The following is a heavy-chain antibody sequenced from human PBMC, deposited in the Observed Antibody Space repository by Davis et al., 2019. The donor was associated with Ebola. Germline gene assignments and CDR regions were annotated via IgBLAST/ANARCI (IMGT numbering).Heavy chain of an antibody. Sequence: ASVKVSCKTSGYTFTSYAMHWVRQAPGQRPEWMGWINAGNDHTKYSQKFQGRVTITWDTSTSTVYMELSSLRSEDTAVYYCAREDIVVVVAATPHYYYGMDVWGKGTTVTVSS. V-gene: IGHV1-3*01. CDR2: INAGNDHT. J-gene: IGHJ6*04. CDR1: GYTFTSYA. D-gene: IGHD2-15*01. CDR3: AREDIVVVVAATPHYYYGMDV.